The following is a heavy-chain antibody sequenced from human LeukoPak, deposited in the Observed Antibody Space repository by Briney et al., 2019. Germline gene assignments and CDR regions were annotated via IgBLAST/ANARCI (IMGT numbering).Heavy chain of an antibody. J-gene: IGHJ5*01. CDR2: ISTNGST. CDR3: ATDVFSSIAWLYP. CDR1: GGSISTYY. Sequence: LETLSLTCTVSGGSISTYYCSWIRQPAGKGLECIGRISTNGSTNYNPASKSRVTMEVDTSKNQFSLKENSVTAAHTAVYYCATDVFSSIAWLYPWGEGSLVTVNS. D-gene: IGHD6-19*01. V-gene: IGHV4-4*07.